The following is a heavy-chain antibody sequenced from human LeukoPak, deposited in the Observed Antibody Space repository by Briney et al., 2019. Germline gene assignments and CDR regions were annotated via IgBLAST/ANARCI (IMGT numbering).Heavy chain of an antibody. J-gene: IGHJ3*02. CDR3: ARDRGYSDGSSDI. D-gene: IGHD5-18*01. V-gene: IGHV1-3*01. CDR1: GYTFINYA. CDR2: INAGNGNT. Sequence: ASVKVSCKASGYTFINYAMHWVRQAPGRRLEWMGWINAGNGNTKFSQKFQGRVTITRDTSASTAYMQLSSLRSEDTAVYYCARDRGYSDGSSDIWGQGTMVTVSS.